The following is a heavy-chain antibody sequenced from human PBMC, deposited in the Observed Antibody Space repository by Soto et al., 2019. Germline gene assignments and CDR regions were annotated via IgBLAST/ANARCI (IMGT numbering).Heavy chain of an antibody. D-gene: IGHD6-19*01. V-gene: IGHV4-61*01. Sequence: QVQMQESGPGLVKPSETLSLTCTVSGASVSSGNHYWSWIRQPPGKGLEWIGYIYHSGITNYNPSXXSXVXXPAGTSRNQFAQKVSSVTAADTAVYYCARGWDANSWGQGTLVTVSS. CDR2: IYHSGIT. CDR1: GASVSSGNHY. CDR3: ARGWDANS. J-gene: IGHJ4*02.